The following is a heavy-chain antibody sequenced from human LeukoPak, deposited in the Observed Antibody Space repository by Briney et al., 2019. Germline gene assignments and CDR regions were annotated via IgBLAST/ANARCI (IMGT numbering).Heavy chain of an antibody. D-gene: IGHD6-19*01. Sequence: GGSLRLSCAVSGFTFSRYGMHWVRQAPGKGLEGVAVIWYDGSNKYYADSVKGRFTISRDNSKNTLYLQMNSLRAEDTAVYYCAKSGRKYSSGWYDDYWGQGTLVTVSS. CDR1: GFTFSRYG. V-gene: IGHV3-33*06. J-gene: IGHJ4*02. CDR3: AKSGRKYSSGWYDDY. CDR2: IWYDGSNK.